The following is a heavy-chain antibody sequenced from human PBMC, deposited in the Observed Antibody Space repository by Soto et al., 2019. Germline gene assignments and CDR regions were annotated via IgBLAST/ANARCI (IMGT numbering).Heavy chain of an antibody. CDR2: IYYSGST. D-gene: IGHD3-22*01. J-gene: IGHJ5*02. CDR1: GGSISSYY. V-gene: IGHV4-59*01. Sequence: SETLSLTCTVSGGSISSYYWSWIRQPPGKGLEWIGYIYYSGSTNYNPSLKSRVTISVDTSKNQFSLKLSSVTAADTAVYYCARDRGPSSGYYPYWFDPWGQGTLVTVS. CDR3: ARDRGPSSGYYPYWFDP.